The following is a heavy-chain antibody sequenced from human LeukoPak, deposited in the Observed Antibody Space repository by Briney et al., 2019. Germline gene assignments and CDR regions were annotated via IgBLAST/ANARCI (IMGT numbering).Heavy chain of an antibody. CDR1: GYTFTGYY. V-gene: IGHV1-2*02. J-gene: IGHJ5*02. CDR2: INPNSGGT. Sequence: ASVKVSCKASGYTFTGYYMHWVRQAPGQGLEWMGWINPNSGGTNYAQKFQGRVTMTRDTSISTAYMELSRLRSDDTAVYYCAIGGYDFWSGYPTGWFDPWGQGTLVTVSS. CDR3: AIGGYDFWSGYPTGWFDP. D-gene: IGHD3-3*01.